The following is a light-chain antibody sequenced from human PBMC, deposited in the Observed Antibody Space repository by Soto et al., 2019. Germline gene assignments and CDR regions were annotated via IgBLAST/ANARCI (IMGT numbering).Light chain of an antibody. V-gene: IGKV3-11*01. J-gene: IGKJ4*02. CDR3: QQRSNWLT. CDR1: QSVSSY. Sequence: EIVLTQSPATLSLSPGERATLSCRASQSVSSYFAWYQQKPGQAPRLLIYDASNRATGIPARFSGSGSGTDFTLTIISLEPEDFAVYYCQQRSNWLTFGGGTKVEIK. CDR2: DAS.